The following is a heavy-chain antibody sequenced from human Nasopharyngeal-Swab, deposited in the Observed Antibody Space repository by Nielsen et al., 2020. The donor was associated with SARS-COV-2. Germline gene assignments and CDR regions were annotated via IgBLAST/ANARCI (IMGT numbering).Heavy chain of an antibody. CDR3: ARDQTTVTTFYGMDV. CDR2: ISSSSSTI. J-gene: IGHJ6*02. Sequence: GESLKISCAASGFTFSSYSMNWVRQAPGKGLEWVSSISSSSSTIYYADSVKGRFTISRDNAKNSLYLQMNSLRAEDTAVYYCARDQTTVTTFYGMDVWGQGTTVTVSS. D-gene: IGHD4-17*01. V-gene: IGHV3-21*04. CDR1: GFTFSSYS.